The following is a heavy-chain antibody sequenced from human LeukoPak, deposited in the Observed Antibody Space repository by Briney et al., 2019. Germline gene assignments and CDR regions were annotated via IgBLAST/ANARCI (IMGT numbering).Heavy chain of an antibody. V-gene: IGHV4-59*04. Sequence: SETLSLTCTVSGGSISSYYWSWIRQPPGKGLEWIGYIYYSGSTYYNPSLKSRVTISVDTSKNQFSLKLSSVTAADTAVYYCAGITGQAGHYYYYYMDVWGKGTTVTVSS. CDR2: IYYSGST. D-gene: IGHD1-20*01. CDR1: GGSISSYY. J-gene: IGHJ6*03. CDR3: AGITGQAGHYYYYYMDV.